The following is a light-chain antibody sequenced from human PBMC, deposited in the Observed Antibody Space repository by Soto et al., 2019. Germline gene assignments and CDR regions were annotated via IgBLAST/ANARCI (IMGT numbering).Light chain of an antibody. CDR1: ESVHGN. J-gene: IGKJ3*01. Sequence: EMVMTQSPATLSVSPGERVTLSCTASESVHGNLAWYQQKPGQGPSLLIYYASTRATGVPDRFTGSGSGTEFTLTISSLQSEDFGVYHCQHYSNWPPTFGPGTKVEIK. CDR3: QHYSNWPPT. CDR2: YAS. V-gene: IGKV3-15*01.